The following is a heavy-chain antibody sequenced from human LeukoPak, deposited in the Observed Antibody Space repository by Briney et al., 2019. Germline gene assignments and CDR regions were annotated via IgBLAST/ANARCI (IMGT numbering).Heavy chain of an antibody. CDR1: GFTFSTYA. D-gene: IGHD4-17*01. Sequence: SGGSLRLSFAASGFTFSTYAMSWVRQAPGKGLEWVSVISGSYGSTSYADSVKGRFTISRDNSKKTLYLQMNSLRVEDTAVYYCAKHRENYGDSCLDDYWGQGTLVTVSS. CDR3: AKHRENYGDSCLDDY. J-gene: IGHJ4*02. CDR2: ISGSYGST. V-gene: IGHV3-23*01.